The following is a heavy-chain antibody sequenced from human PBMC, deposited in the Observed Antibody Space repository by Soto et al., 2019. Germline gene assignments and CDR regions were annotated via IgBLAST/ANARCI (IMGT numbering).Heavy chain of an antibody. CDR3: ARSRYVRLAVAGYRQKNWFDP. J-gene: IGHJ5*02. D-gene: IGHD6-19*01. CDR1: GGTFIGYD. V-gene: IGHV4-34*01. CDR2: INHSGST. Sequence: PSETLCLTCAFYGGTFIGYDGSWIRQPPGKGLEWFGEINHSGSTNYNPSLKSRVTISVDTSKNQFSLKLSSVTAADTAVYYCARSRYVRLAVAGYRQKNWFDPWGQGTLVTVSS.